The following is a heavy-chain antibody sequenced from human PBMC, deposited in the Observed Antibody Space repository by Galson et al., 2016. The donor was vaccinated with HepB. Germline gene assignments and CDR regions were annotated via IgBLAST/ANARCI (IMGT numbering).Heavy chain of an antibody. CDR3: ATRTYCSGGSCWNS. J-gene: IGHJ4*02. CDR1: GSNFNHSW. V-gene: IGHV5-51*01. CDR2: IFPGDSDI. D-gene: IGHD2-15*01. Sequence: QSGAEVTKPGDSLKISCKGSGSNFNHSWIAWVRQMPGKGLEWMAIIFPGDSDITYGPSFQGHVTISADKSIGAAYLQWSRLRAAAHAMYFCATRTYCSGGSCWNSWGQGTLVIVSS.